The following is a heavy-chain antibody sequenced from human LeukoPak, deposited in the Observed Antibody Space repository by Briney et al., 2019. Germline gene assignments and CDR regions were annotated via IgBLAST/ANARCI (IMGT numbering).Heavy chain of an antibody. CDR1: GFTFSSYT. CDR3: ARYNDYGDYFDY. Sequence: GGSLRLTCAASGFTFSSYTIHGVRHPPGRGLEWVAVISFDGSNKYYADSVKGRFTISRDNSKNTLYLQMNSLRAEDTAVYYCARYNDYGDYFDYWGQGTLVTVSS. V-gene: IGHV3-30-3*01. CDR2: ISFDGSNK. J-gene: IGHJ4*02. D-gene: IGHD4-17*01.